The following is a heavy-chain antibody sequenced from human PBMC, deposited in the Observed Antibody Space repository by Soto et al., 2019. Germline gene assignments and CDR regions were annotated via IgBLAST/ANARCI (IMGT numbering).Heavy chain of an antibody. J-gene: IGHJ3*01. Sequence: EVKLLESGGGLVQPGESLRLSCAASGFRFWTYSMSWVRQAPGKGLEWVSGISVDGSATSYADSLKGRFTVSRDNSKDTLFLQMNTLRVEDTAVYYCAKTRLYDNNDYHRDGFDVWGPGTAVTVS. CDR1: GFRFWTYS. D-gene: IGHD3-22*01. CDR3: AKTRLYDNNDYHRDGFDV. V-gene: IGHV3-23*01. CDR2: ISVDGSAT.